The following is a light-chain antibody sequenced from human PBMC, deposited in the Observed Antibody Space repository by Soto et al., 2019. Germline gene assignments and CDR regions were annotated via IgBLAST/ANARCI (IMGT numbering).Light chain of an antibody. Sequence: IVMTQSPATLSVSPGERGPLSCRASQSVSSNLAWFQQKPGQAPRLLIYGASNRATGIPARFSGSGSGTDFTLTISSLEPEDFAVYYCQQRSNWPPWTFGQGTKG. J-gene: IGKJ1*01. V-gene: IGKV3-11*01. CDR3: QQRSNWPPWT. CDR2: GAS. CDR1: QSVSSN.